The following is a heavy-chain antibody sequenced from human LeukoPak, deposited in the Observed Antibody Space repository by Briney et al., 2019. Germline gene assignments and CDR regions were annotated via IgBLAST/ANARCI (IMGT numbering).Heavy chain of an antibody. J-gene: IGHJ4*02. Sequence: GGSLRLSCEAPGFTFINYAMHWVRQPPGKGLQWVSLVSYDGNLQYYADSVKGRFTISRDNSKNSIFLEMDRLTPDDIGLYYCVRDGWLDYWGQGIPVTVSS. CDR1: GFTFINYA. CDR2: VSYDGNLQ. V-gene: IGHV3-30*03. D-gene: IGHD6-19*01. CDR3: VRDGWLDY.